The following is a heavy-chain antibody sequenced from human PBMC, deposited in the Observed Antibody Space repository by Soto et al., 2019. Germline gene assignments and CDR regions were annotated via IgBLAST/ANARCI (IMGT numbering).Heavy chain of an antibody. Sequence: SETLSLTCTVSGGSISSGGYYWSWIRQHPGKGLEWIGYIYYSGSTYYNPSLKSRVTISVDTSKNQFSLKLSSVTAAGTAVYYCARGGPLFDSSGYLPYNWFDPWGQGTLVTVSS. CDR1: GGSISSGGYY. V-gene: IGHV4-31*03. D-gene: IGHD3-22*01. CDR3: ARGGPLFDSSGYLPYNWFDP. CDR2: IYYSGST. J-gene: IGHJ5*02.